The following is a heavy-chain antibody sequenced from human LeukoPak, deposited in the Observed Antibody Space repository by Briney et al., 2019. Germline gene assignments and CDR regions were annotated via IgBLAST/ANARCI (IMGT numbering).Heavy chain of an antibody. J-gene: IGHJ4*02. CDR2: ISSSSSYI. D-gene: IGHD3-9*01. Sequence: GGSLRLSCAASGFTFSSYSMNWVRQAPGKGLEWVSSISSSSSYIYYADSVKGRFTISRDNAKNSLYLQMNSLRAEDTAVYYCARHGSLLRYFDWLLQYYFNYWGQGTLVTVSS. CDR1: GFTFSSYS. V-gene: IGHV3-21*01. CDR3: ARHGSLLRYFDWLLQYYFNY.